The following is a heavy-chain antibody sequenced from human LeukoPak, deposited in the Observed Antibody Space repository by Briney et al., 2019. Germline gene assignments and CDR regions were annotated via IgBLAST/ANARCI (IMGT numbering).Heavy chain of an antibody. Sequence: GGSLRLSCAASGFTFSSYSMNWFRQAPGKGLEGVSPISSSSSYIYYADSVKGRFTISRDNAKNSLYLQMNSLRAEDRAVYYCAGGGVIEEAFDYWGQGTLVTVSS. V-gene: IGHV3-21*01. CDR3: AGGGVIEEAFDY. CDR1: GFTFSSYS. J-gene: IGHJ4*02. CDR2: ISSSSSYI. D-gene: IGHD3-16*02.